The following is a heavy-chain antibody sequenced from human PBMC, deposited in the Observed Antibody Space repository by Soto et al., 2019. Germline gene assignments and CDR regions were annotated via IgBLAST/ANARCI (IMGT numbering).Heavy chain of an antibody. V-gene: IGHV4-59*01. Sequence: PSETLSLTCTVSGGSISGYYWSWIRQPPGKGLEWIGYVYYSGSTNYNPFLKSRVTISVDTSKNQFSLKLNSVTAADTAVYYCARDTYYYDSSGSKAHYFEYWGQGTLVTVSS. CDR3: ARDTYYYDSSGSKAHYFEY. D-gene: IGHD3-22*01. CDR1: GGSISGYY. CDR2: VYYSGST. J-gene: IGHJ4*02.